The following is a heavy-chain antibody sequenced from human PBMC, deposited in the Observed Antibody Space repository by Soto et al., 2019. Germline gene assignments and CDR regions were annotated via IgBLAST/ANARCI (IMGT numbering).Heavy chain of an antibody. CDR3: ARVNVAGTVNAFDI. CDR2: IYHSGST. D-gene: IGHD6-19*01. CDR1: GGSISSCGYS. J-gene: IGHJ3*02. Sequence: QLQLQESGSGLVKPSQTLSLTCAVSGGSISSCGYSWSWIRQPPGKGLEWIGYIYHSGSTYYNPSLKSRVTISVDRSKNQFALKLSSVTAADTAVYYCARVNVAGTVNAFDIWGQGTMVTVSS. V-gene: IGHV4-30-2*01.